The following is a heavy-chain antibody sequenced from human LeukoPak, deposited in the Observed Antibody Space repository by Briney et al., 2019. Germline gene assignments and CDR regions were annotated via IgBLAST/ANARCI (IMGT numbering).Heavy chain of an antibody. D-gene: IGHD2-15*01. CDR1: GGSISSYY. Sequence: SETLSLTCTVSGGSISSYYWSWIRQPPGKGLEWIGYIYYSGSTNYNPSLRSRVTISVDTSKNQFSLKLSSVIAADTAVYYCARVLGYCSGGGCSEYFQHWGRAPWSPSPQ. J-gene: IGHJ1*01. CDR3: ARVLGYCSGGGCSEYFQH. V-gene: IGHV4-59*01. CDR2: IYYSGST.